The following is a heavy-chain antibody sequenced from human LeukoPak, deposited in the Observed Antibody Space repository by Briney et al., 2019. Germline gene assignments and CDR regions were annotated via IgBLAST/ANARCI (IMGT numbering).Heavy chain of an antibody. Sequence: SETLSLTCAVYGGSFSGYYWSWIRQPPGKGLEWIGEINHSGSTNYNPSLKSRVTISVDTSKNQFSPKLSSVTAADTAVYYCARGKGAAALGLRDYWGQGTLVTVSS. CDR3: ARGKGAAALGLRDY. V-gene: IGHV4-34*01. D-gene: IGHD6-13*01. CDR1: GGSFSGYY. CDR2: INHSGST. J-gene: IGHJ4*02.